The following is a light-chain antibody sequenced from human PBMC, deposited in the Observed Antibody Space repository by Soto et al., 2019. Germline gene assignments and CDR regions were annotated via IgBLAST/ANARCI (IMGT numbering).Light chain of an antibody. V-gene: IGKV3-15*01. J-gene: IGKJ4*01. CDR2: DTS. Sequence: EIVVTQSPGTLSVSPGEGATLSCRASQGIGDTLAWYHNKPCQTPRIVIYDTSTRATGVPARFSGNKSGTEFNLTLYRLQSEDCAVYDCQRCNNWTLTFGGQTKGEI. CDR1: QGIGDT. CDR3: QRCNNWTLT.